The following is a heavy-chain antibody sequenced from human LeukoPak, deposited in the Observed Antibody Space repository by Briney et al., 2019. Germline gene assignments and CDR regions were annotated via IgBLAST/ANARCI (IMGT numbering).Heavy chain of an antibody. CDR3: ARQGYCSSTSCRNWIDP. Sequence: ASVKISCKASGYTFTGYYMHWVRQAPGQGLEWMGWINPNSGGTNYAQKFQGRVTMTRDTSISTAYMELSRLRSDYTAVYYCARQGYCSSTSCRNWIDPWGQGTLVTVSS. CDR1: GYTFTGYY. V-gene: IGHV1-2*02. D-gene: IGHD2-2*01. CDR2: INPNSGGT. J-gene: IGHJ5*02.